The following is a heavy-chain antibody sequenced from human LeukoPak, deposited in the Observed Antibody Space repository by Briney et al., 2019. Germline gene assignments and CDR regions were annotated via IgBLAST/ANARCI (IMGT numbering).Heavy chain of an antibody. CDR1: GVSISSYD. Sequence: SETLSLTCTVSGVSISSYDWSWVRQPPGKGLECIGFLHYSGLTNYSPSLKSRVTISVDTSKKQFSLNLSSVTAADTAVYYCTRGVGTPLTSHFDYWGQGILVTASS. V-gene: IGHV4-59*01. CDR2: LHYSGLT. J-gene: IGHJ4*02. D-gene: IGHD1-7*01. CDR3: TRGVGTPLTSHFDY.